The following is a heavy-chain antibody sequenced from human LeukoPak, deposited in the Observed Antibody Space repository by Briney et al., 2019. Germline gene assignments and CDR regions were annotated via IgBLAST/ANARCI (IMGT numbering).Heavy chain of an antibody. Sequence: ASVTVSCKVSGYTFTSHDINWERQAAGQGLEWMGWMSPNSGDTGYAQKLQGRVTMTSDSSISTAYMELSSLRSEDTAIYYCVRTPPNWGFDYWGQGTLVTVSS. CDR1: GYTFTSHD. CDR3: VRTPPNWGFDY. D-gene: IGHD7-27*01. V-gene: IGHV1-8*01. CDR2: MSPNSGDT. J-gene: IGHJ4*02.